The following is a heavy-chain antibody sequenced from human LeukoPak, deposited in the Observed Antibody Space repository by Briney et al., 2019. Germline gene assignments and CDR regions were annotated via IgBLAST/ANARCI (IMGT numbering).Heavy chain of an antibody. D-gene: IGHD6-6*01. J-gene: IGHJ6*03. V-gene: IGHV4-39*07. Sequence: SETLSLTCTVSGGSISSSSYYWGWIRQPPGKGLEWIGSIYYSGSTYYNPSLKSRVTISVDTSKNQFSLKQSSVTAADTAVYYCARVVAARPDYYMDVWGKGTTVTVSS. CDR3: ARVVAARPDYYMDV. CDR2: IYYSGST. CDR1: GGSISSSSYY.